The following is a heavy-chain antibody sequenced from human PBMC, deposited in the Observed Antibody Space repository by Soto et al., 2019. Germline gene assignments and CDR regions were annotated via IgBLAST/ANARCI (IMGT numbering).Heavy chain of an antibody. D-gene: IGHD4-17*01. CDR2: VYHSVST. V-gene: IGHV4-38-2*01. J-gene: IGHJ6*02. CDR3: ARALYGDYAAYYYGMDV. Sequence: SETLSLTGAVSGYSISSGFYWGWIRQPPGKGLEWIGSVYHSVSTYYNPYNPSLKSRVTISVDTSKNQFSLKLRSVTAADTAVYYCARALYGDYAAYYYGMDVWGQGTTVTVSS. CDR1: GYSISSGFY.